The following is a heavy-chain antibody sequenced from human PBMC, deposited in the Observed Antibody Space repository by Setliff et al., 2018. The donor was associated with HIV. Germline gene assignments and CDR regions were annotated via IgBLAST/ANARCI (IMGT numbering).Heavy chain of an antibody. CDR1: GGSMDNYY. J-gene: IGHJ4*02. CDR2: IYESAYS. CDR3: ARAQMHRGVVAWSLYYFDY. Sequence: SETLSLTCIVSGGSMDNYYWNWVRQTPGKGLEWIGYIYESAYSHYTVSLRSRVTVSMDTSKNQFSLTLRSVTAADRAVYYCARAQMHRGVVAWSLYYFDYWGQGALVTVSS. V-gene: IGHV4-59*01. D-gene: IGHD3-10*01.